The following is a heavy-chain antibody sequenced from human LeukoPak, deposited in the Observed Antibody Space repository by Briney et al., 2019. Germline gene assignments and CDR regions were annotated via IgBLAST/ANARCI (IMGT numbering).Heavy chain of an antibody. D-gene: IGHD6-19*01. CDR1: GFTFSSYA. Sequence: GRSLRLSCAASGFTFSSYAMHWVRQAPGKGLEWVAVISYGGSNKYYADSVKGRFTISRDNSKNTLYLQMNSLRAEDTAVYYCARDIAVAGTAPLGFCDYWGQGTLVTVSS. CDR2: ISYGGSNK. CDR3: ARDIAVAGTAPLGFCDY. V-gene: IGHV3-30-3*01. J-gene: IGHJ4*02.